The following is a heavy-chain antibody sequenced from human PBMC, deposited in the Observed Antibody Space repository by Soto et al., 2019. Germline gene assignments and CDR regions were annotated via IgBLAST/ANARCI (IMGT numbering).Heavy chain of an antibody. V-gene: IGHV3-23*04. Sequence: EVRLVESGGGLVQPGGSLRLSCAASGITISNYPMSWVRQAPGKGLEWVSGISGSGDTTYYADSAKGRFTISKDISKNSLILQLDSLRVEDSALYFCVKDDGGYPSTAPHWGQGTLVTVSP. CDR3: VKDDGGYPSTAPH. D-gene: IGHD4-17*01. CDR1: GITISNYP. J-gene: IGHJ4*02. CDR2: ISGSGDTT.